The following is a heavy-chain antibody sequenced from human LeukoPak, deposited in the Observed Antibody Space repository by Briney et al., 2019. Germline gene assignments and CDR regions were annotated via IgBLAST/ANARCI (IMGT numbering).Heavy chain of an antibody. J-gene: IGHJ4*02. D-gene: IGHD5-24*01. CDR1: GFTFSSYS. CDR3: ARVRWVPGALFDY. Sequence: GGSLRLSCAASGFTFSSYSMNWVRQAPGKGLEWVSSITSSSTYIYYADSVKGRFTISRDNAKNTLYLQMNSLRAEDTAVYYCARVRWVPGALFDYWGQGTLVTVSS. CDR2: ITSSSTYI. V-gene: IGHV3-21*04.